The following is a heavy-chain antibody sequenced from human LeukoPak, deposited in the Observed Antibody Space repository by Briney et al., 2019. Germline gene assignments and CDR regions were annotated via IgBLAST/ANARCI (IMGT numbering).Heavy chain of an antibody. CDR1: GFNFSSYW. CDR2: IKQDGSEK. D-gene: IGHD3-9*01. Sequence: GGSLRLSCAASGFNFSSYWMSWVRQAPGKGLEWVANIKQDGSEKYYVDSVKGRFTISRDNAKNSLYLQMNSLRAEDTAVYYCARVIKVLRYFARTYYFDYWGQGTLVTVSS. V-gene: IGHV3-7*01. CDR3: ARVIKVLRYFARTYYFDY. J-gene: IGHJ4*02.